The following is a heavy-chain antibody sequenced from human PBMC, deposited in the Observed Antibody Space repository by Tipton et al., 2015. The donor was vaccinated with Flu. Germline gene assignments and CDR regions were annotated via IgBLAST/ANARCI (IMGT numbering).Heavy chain of an antibody. Sequence: LRLSCTVSGGSISSYYWSWIRQPPGKGLEWIGYIYYSRSTNYNPSLKSRVTISVDTSKNQFSLKLSSVTAADTAVYYCAKYSTMIVGASYDAFDIWGQGTMVTVSS. CDR2: IYYSRST. V-gene: IGHV4-59*01. CDR1: GGSISSYY. CDR3: AKYSTMIVGASYDAFDI. D-gene: IGHD1-26*01. J-gene: IGHJ3*02.